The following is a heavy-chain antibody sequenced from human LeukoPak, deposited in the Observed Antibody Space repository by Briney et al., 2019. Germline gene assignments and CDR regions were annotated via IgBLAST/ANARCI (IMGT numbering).Heavy chain of an antibody. D-gene: IGHD5-12*01. CDR3: VSPTADYPFLYYFDS. Sequence: GGSLRLSCAASGFTFSNYAMHWVRQAPGKGLEWVAFIRHDGSAIYYADSVKGRFTISRDNSKNTLYFQMNNLRSEDTALYYCVSPTADYPFLYYFDSWGQGTLVTVSS. J-gene: IGHJ4*02. CDR1: GFTFSNYA. V-gene: IGHV3-30*02. CDR2: IRHDGSAI.